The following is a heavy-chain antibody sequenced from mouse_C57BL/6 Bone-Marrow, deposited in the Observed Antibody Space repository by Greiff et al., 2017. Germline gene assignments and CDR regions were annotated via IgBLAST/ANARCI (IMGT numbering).Heavy chain of an antibody. CDR2: ISSGGDYI. CDR1: GFTFSSYA. D-gene: IGHD1-3*01. Sequence: EVMLVESGEGLVKPGGSLKLSCAASGFTFSSYAMSWVRQTPEKRLEWVAYISSGGDYIYYADTVKGRFPISRDNARNTLYLQMSSLKSEDTAMYYCTRDKGPAWFAYWGQGTLVTVSA. J-gene: IGHJ3*01. CDR3: TRDKGPAWFAY. V-gene: IGHV5-9-1*02.